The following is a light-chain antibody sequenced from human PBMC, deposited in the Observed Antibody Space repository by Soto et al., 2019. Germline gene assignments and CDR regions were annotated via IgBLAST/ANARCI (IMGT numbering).Light chain of an antibody. Sequence: EIVLTQSPGTLSLSPVERATLSCMASQSVSNNYLAWYQQKPGQAPRLPIYGASNRATCIPDRFSGSGSGTDFTLTISRLEPEDFAVYYCQQYGSSGTFGQGTKVDNK. V-gene: IGKV3-20*01. CDR1: QSVSNNY. J-gene: IGKJ1*01. CDR3: QQYGSSGT. CDR2: GAS.